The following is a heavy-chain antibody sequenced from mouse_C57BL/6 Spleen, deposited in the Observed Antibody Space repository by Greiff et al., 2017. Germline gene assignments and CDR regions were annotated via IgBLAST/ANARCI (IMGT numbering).Heavy chain of an antibody. D-gene: IGHD2-5*01. CDR3: TYYSNDDYAMDY. V-gene: IGHV6-3*01. CDR1: GFTFSNYW. CDR2: IRLKSDNYAT. Sequence: EVHLVESGGGLVQPGGSMKLSCVASGFTFSNYWMNWVRQSPEKGLEWVAQIRLKSDNYATHYAESVKGRFTISRDDSKSSVYLQMNNLRAEDTGIYCCTYYSNDDYAMDYWGQGTSVTVSS. J-gene: IGHJ4*01.